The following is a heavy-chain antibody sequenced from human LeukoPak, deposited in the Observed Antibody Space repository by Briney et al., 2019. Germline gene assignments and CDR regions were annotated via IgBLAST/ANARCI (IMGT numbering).Heavy chain of an antibody. V-gene: IGHV3-30*04. Sequence: PGGSLRLSCAASGFTFSSYAMHWVRQAPGKGLEWVAVISYDGSNKYYADSVKGRFTISRGNSKNTLYLQMNSLRAEDTAVYYCAREHVAGKGSYFQHWGQGTLVTVSS. D-gene: IGHD6-19*01. CDR3: AREHVAGKGSYFQH. CDR1: GFTFSSYA. J-gene: IGHJ1*01. CDR2: ISYDGSNK.